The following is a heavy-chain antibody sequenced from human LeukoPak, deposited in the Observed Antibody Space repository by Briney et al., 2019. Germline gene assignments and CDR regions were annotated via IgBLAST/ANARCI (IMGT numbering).Heavy chain of an antibody. V-gene: IGHV3-7*01. CDR1: GFTFSSYW. J-gene: IGHJ4*02. CDR2: IKQDGSEK. Sequence: GGSLRLSCAASGFTFSSYWMSWVRQAPGKGLEWVANIKQDGSEKYYVDSVKGRFTISRDNAKNSLYLQMNSLRAEDTAVYYCARDLSLYCSGSSCYSLNYWGQGTLVTVSS. CDR3: ARDLSLYCSGSSCYSLNY. D-gene: IGHD2-15*01.